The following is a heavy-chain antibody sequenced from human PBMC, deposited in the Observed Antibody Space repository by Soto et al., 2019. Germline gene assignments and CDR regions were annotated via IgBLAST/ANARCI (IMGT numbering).Heavy chain of an antibody. CDR3: ARKSIRGNSGGYEH. D-gene: IGHD2-21*02. V-gene: IGHV4-4*02. J-gene: IGHJ4*02. CDR2: IFHGGST. CDR1: GGSINSSNW. Sequence: QVQLQESGPGLVKPSGTLSLSCDVSGGSINSSNWWSWVRQPPGKGLEWIGEIFHGGSTNFNPSLRSRLTMSLGKSKNHFSLKLTSVTAADTAVYYCARKSIRGNSGGYEHWGQGILVTVSS.